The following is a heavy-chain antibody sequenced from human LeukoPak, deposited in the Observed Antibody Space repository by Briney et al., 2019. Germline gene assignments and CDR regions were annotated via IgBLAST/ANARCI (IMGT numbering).Heavy chain of an antibody. CDR3: ARTHDYSNPYYYYGMDV. J-gene: IGHJ6*02. D-gene: IGHD4-11*01. V-gene: IGHV1-2*06. Sequence: ASVKVSCKASGYTFTGYYMHWVRQAPGQGLEWMGRINPNSGGTNYAQKFQGRVTMTRDTSISTAYMELSSLRSEDTAVYYCARTHDYSNPYYYYGMDVWGQGTTVTVSS. CDR2: INPNSGGT. CDR1: GYTFTGYY.